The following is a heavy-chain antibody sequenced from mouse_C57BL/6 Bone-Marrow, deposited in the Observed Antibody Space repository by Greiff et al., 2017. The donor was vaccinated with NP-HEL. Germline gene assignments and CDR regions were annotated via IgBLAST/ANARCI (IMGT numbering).Heavy chain of an antibody. CDR2: IDPSDSYT. D-gene: IGHD2-4*01. CDR1: GYTFTSYW. Sequence: VQLQQPGAELVRPGTSVKLSCKASGYTFTSYWMHWVKQRPGQGLEWIGVIDPSDSYTNYNKKFKGKATLTVDPSSSTAYMQLSSLTSEDSACYYCARWGTYYDYDDGHFDDWGQGTTLTVAS. V-gene: IGHV1-59*01. J-gene: IGHJ2*01. CDR3: ARWGTYYDYDDGHFDD.